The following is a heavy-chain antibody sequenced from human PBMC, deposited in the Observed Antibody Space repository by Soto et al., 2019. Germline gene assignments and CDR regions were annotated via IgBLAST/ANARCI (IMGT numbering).Heavy chain of an antibody. CDR3: ASGARMELRYYYYYGMDV. V-gene: IGHV3-33*01. J-gene: IGHJ6*02. Sequence: GGSLRLSCAASGFTFSSYGMHWVRQAPGKRLEWVAVIWYDGSNKYYADSVKGRFTISRDNSKNTLYLQMNSLRAEDTAVYYCASGARMELRYYYYYGMDVWGQGTTVTVSS. CDR2: IWYDGSNK. CDR1: GFTFSSYG. D-gene: IGHD1-7*01.